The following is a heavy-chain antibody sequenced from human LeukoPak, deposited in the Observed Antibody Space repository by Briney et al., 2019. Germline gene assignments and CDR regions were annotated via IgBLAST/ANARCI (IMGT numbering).Heavy chain of an antibody. Sequence: SETLSLTCTVSGGSISSSSYYWGWIRQPPGKGLEWIGSIYYSGSTNYNPSLKSRVTISVDTSKNQFSLKLSSVTAADTAVYYCATGTVTTSGAETFDYWGQGTLVTVSS. CDR1: GGSISSSSYY. J-gene: IGHJ4*02. V-gene: IGHV4-39*07. CDR2: IYYSGST. CDR3: ATGTVTTSGAETFDY. D-gene: IGHD4-17*01.